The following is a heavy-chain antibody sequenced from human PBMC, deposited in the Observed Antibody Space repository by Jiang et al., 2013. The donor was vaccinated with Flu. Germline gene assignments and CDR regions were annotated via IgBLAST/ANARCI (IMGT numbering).Heavy chain of an antibody. V-gene: IGHV4-34*01. CDR3: ARRGRYGYAYYFDY. J-gene: IGHJ4*02. Sequence: LLKPSETLSLTCDVYGASFSNYYWSWIRQPPGKGLEWLGEVNHSGGTSYNPSLQSRVTISVDTSKNQFSLKLSSVTAADTAVYYCARRGRYGYAYYFDYVGPGNAGHRLL. D-gene: IGHD5-18*01. CDR1: GASFSNYY. CDR2: VNHSGGT.